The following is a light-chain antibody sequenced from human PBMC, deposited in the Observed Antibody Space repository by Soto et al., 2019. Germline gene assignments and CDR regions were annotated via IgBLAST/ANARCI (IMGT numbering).Light chain of an antibody. V-gene: IGLV2-8*01. CDR2: EVT. J-gene: IGLJ1*01. CDR1: SSDVGGYDY. Sequence: QSVLTQPPSASGSPGQSVTISCTGTSSDVGGYDYVSWYQQHPGKAPKLMIYEVTIRPSGVPDRFSGSKSATSASLAITGLQADDEADYYCQSYDSSLSVTFGTGTKVTVL. CDR3: QSYDSSLSVT.